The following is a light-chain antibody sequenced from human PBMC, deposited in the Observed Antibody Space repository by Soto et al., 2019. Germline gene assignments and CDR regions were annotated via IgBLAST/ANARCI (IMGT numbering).Light chain of an antibody. CDR1: QSVSSN. CDR2: GAS. CDR3: QQYNNWPSLT. V-gene: IGKV3-15*01. J-gene: IGKJ4*01. Sequence: EIVMTQPPATLSVSPGERATLSCRASQSVSSNLAWYQQKPGQAPRLLIYGASTRATGIPARFSGSGSGTEFTLTISSLQSEDVAVYYCQQYNNWPSLTFGGGTKVEIK.